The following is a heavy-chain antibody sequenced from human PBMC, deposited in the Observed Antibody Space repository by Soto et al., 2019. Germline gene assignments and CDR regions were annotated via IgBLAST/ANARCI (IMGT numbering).Heavy chain of an antibody. CDR2: INHSGST. Sequence: PSETLCLTCAVYGGSFSGYYWSWIRQPPGKGLEWIGEINHSGSTNYNPSLKSRVTISVDTSKNQFSLKLSSVTAADTAVYYCARAEVVVAAHAKNWFDPWGQGTLVTVSS. CDR3: ARAEVVVAAHAKNWFDP. V-gene: IGHV4-34*01. CDR1: GGSFSGYY. J-gene: IGHJ5*02. D-gene: IGHD2-15*01.